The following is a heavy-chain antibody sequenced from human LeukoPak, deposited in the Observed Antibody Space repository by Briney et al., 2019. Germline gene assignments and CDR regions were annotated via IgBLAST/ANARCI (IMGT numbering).Heavy chain of an antibody. CDR3: ARSRRDSSGWYVFDY. Sequence: GGSLRLSCAASGFTFSSYEMNWVRQAPGKGLEWVSYISSSGSTIYYADSVKGRFTISRDNAKNPLYLQMNSLRAEDTAVYYCARSRRDSSGWYVFDYWGQGTLVTVSS. D-gene: IGHD6-19*01. V-gene: IGHV3-48*03. CDR2: ISSSGSTI. CDR1: GFTFSSYE. J-gene: IGHJ4*02.